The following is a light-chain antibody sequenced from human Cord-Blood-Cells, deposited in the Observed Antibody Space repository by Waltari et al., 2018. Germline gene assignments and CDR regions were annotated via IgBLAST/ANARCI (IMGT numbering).Light chain of an antibody. Sequence: DLQMTQSPSPVSPSLGDSVTNTCRASQGFSSWLAWYQQKPGKAPKLLIYAASSLQSGVPARFSGSGSGTEFTLTISSLQPEDFAAYYCQQANNLPLTFGGGTKVEIK. CDR1: QGFSSW. CDR3: QQANNLPLT. V-gene: IGKV1-12*01. J-gene: IGKJ4*02. CDR2: AAS.